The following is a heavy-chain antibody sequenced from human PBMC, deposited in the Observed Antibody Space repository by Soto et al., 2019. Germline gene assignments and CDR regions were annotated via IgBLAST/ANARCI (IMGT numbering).Heavy chain of an antibody. D-gene: IGHD2-2*01. Sequence: EVQLLESGGGLVQPGGSLRLSCAASGFTFSSYAMNWVRQAPVKGLEWVSGISGSGGSTYYADSVKGRFTIARYNSKNAGYLQMNSLRAEDTAVYYCAKDPTFSNYFDYWGQGTLVTVSS. CDR1: GFTFSSYA. CDR3: AKDPTFSNYFDY. J-gene: IGHJ4*02. V-gene: IGHV3-23*01. CDR2: ISGSGGST.